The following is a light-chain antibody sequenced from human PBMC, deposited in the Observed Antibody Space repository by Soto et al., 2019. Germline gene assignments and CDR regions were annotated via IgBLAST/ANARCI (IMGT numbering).Light chain of an antibody. CDR1: SSDVGGYNY. V-gene: IGLV2-14*01. J-gene: IGLJ1*01. Sequence: QSALTQPASVSGSPGQSITISCTGTSSDVGGYNYVSWYQQHPGKAPKLIIYEVSNRPSGVSNRFPGSNSGNTASLTISGLQAEDEADYYCTSYTSKSTGVFGTGTKVTVL. CDR3: TSYTSKSTGV. CDR2: EVS.